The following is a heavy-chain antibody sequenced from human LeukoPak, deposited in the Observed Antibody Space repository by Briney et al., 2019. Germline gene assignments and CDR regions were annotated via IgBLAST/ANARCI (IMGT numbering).Heavy chain of an antibody. J-gene: IGHJ4*02. Sequence: PSETLSLTCTVSGGSISSYYWSWIRQPPGKGLEWIGYIYYSGSTNYNPSLKSRVTISVDTSKNQFSLKLSSVTAADTAVYYCAREKGAARNFDYWGQGTLVTVSS. V-gene: IGHV4-59*01. CDR1: GGSISSYY. D-gene: IGHD1-26*01. CDR2: IYYSGST. CDR3: AREKGAARNFDY.